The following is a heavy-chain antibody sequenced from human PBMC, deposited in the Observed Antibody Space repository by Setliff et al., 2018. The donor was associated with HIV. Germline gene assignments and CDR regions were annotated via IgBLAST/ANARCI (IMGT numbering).Heavy chain of an antibody. CDR3: ARANGYSYGSYYFDY. D-gene: IGHD5-18*01. CDR1: GFTFSSYW. V-gene: IGHV4-4*07. J-gene: IGHJ4*02. CDR2: IYTSGST. Sequence: PGGSLRLSCAASGFTFSSYWMSWIRQPAGKGLEWIGRIYTSGSTNYNPSLKSRVTMSVDTSKNQFSLKLSSVTAADTAVYYCARANGYSYGSYYFDYWGQGTLVTVSS.